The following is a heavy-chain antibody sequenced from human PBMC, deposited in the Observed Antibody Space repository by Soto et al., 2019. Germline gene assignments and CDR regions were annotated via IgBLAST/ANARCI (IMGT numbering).Heavy chain of an antibody. V-gene: IGHV4-28*01. CDR2: IYYSGST. J-gene: IGHJ6*02. Sequence: SETLSLTCAVSGYSITRSNWWGWIRQPPGKGLEWIGNIYYSGSTFYNPSLESRVTMSVDMSKNQFSLKLSSVTAVDTAVYYCVRSLYDSSGYVQGMDVWGQGTTVTVSS. CDR3: VRSLYDSSGYVQGMDV. CDR1: GYSITRSNW. D-gene: IGHD3-22*01.